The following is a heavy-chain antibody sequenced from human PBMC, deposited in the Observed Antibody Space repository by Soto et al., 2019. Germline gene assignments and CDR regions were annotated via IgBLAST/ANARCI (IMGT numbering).Heavy chain of an antibody. CDR2: IWYDGSNK. D-gene: IGHD2-21*02. J-gene: IGHJ4*02. V-gene: IGHV3-33*01. CDR1: GFTFSSYG. Sequence: QVQLVESGGGVVQPGRSLRLSCAASGFTFSSYGMHWVRQAPGKGLEWVAVIWYDGSNKYYADSVKGRFTISRDNSKNTLYLQMNSLRAEDTAVYYCARDGLAYCGGDCYPPFDYWGQGTLDTVSS. CDR3: ARDGLAYCGGDCYPPFDY.